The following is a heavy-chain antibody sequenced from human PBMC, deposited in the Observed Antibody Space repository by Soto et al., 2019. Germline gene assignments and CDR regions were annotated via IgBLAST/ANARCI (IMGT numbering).Heavy chain of an antibody. V-gene: IGHV4-30-4*01. D-gene: IGHD2-21*02. Sequence: SETLSLTCTVSGGSISSGDYYWSWIRQPPGKGLEWIGYIYYSGSTYYNPSLKSRVTISVDTSKNQFSLKLSSVTAADTAVYYCARLAYCGGDCYPIDNWFEPWGQGTLVTVSS. CDR2: IYYSGST. CDR1: GGSISSGDYY. CDR3: ARLAYCGGDCYPIDNWFEP. J-gene: IGHJ5*02.